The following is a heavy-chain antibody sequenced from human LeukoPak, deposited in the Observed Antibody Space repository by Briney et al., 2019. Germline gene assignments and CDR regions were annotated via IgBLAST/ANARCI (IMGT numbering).Heavy chain of an antibody. Sequence: PGGSLRLSCAASGFTFNSYGMSWVRQAPGKGLEWVSGISGNGGTTYYADSVKGRFTISRDNSKNTLYLQMNSLRAEDTAVYYCAKSIAVAFYSWGQGTLVTVSS. J-gene: IGHJ4*02. CDR1: GFTFNSYG. V-gene: IGHV3-23*01. CDR3: AKSIAVAFYS. CDR2: ISGNGGTT. D-gene: IGHD6-19*01.